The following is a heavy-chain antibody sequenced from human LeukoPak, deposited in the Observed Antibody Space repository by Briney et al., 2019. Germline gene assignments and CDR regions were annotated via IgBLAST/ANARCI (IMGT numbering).Heavy chain of an antibody. CDR2: IKEDGSEK. D-gene: IGHD6-6*01. CDR1: GFIFNAYW. V-gene: IGHV3-7*01. Sequence: GGSLRLSCAGSGFIFNAYWMSWVRQAPGKGLEWVANIKEDGSEKKYVDSVKGRFTISRDNAKNSLNLQMNSLRAEGTAVYYCATEYSNSPWFDYWGQGTLVTVSS. J-gene: IGHJ4*02. CDR3: ATEYSNSPWFDY.